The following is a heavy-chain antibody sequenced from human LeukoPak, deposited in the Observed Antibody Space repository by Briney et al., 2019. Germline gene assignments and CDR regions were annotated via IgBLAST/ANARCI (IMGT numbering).Heavy chain of an antibody. D-gene: IGHD3-3*01. CDR1: GFTFRSFG. V-gene: IGHV3-33*01. CDR3: ARDATYYDFWSGYYGVNWFDP. J-gene: IGHJ5*02. Sequence: TGGSLRLSCAASGFTFRSFGMHWVRQAPGKGLEWVAVIWYDGSNKYYADSVKGRFTISRDNSKNTLYLQMNSLRAEDTAVYYCARDATYYDFWSGYYGVNWFDPWGQGTLVTVSS. CDR2: IWYDGSNK.